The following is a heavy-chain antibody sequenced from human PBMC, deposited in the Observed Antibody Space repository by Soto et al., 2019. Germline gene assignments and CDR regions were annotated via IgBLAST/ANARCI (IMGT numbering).Heavy chain of an antibody. V-gene: IGHV2-5*01. CDR2: IYWNDDK. J-gene: IGHJ4*02. D-gene: IGHD3-16*01. CDR1: GFSLSARGVG. Sequence: SGPTLVNPTQTLTLTCSVSGFSLSARGVGVGWIRQPPGKALEWLAIIYWNDDKLYSPSLKSRLTITKDTAENQVVLTMTNMDPVDTATYFCAHSPWGAAPDYWGQGTVVTVST. CDR3: AHSPWGAAPDY.